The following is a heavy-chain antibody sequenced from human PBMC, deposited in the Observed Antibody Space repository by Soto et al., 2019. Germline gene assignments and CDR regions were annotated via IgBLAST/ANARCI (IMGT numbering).Heavy chain of an antibody. CDR1: GFTFSSYG. D-gene: IGHD3-10*01. J-gene: IGHJ3*02. V-gene: IGHV3-33*01. CDR2: IWYDGSNK. Sequence: QVQLVESGGGVVQPGRSLRLSCAASGFTFSSYGMHWVRQAPGKGLEWVAVIWYDGSNKYYADSVKGRFTISRDNSKNTLYLQMNSLRAEDTAVYYCASGDPFDAFDIWGQGTMVTVSS. CDR3: ASGDPFDAFDI.